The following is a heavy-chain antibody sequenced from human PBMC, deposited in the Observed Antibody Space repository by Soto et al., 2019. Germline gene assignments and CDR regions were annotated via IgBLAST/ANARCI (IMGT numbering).Heavy chain of an antibody. J-gene: IGHJ6*03. D-gene: IGHD3-10*01. Sequence: TLSLTCTVSGGSISSYYWSWIRQPPGKGLEWIGYIYYSGSTNYNPSLKSRVTISVDTSKNQFSLKLSSVTAADTAVYYCARVKMSGLLWFGELYRNLDYYYYYYMDVWGKGTTVTVSS. CDR2: IYYSGST. V-gene: IGHV4-59*01. CDR3: ARVKMSGLLWFGELYRNLDYYYYYYMDV. CDR1: GGSISSYY.